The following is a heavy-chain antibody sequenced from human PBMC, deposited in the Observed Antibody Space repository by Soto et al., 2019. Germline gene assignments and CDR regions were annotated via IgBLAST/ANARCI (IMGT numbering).Heavy chain of an antibody. Sequence: QVQLQESGPGLVKPSGTLALTCAVSTGSITTTNWLSWVRQPPGKGLEWIGEINHSGSTNYNPSLKSRVTISVDKSKNQFSLKLNSVTAADTAVYYCAIQFMVRGNAAFDVWGQGTMVTVSS. J-gene: IGHJ3*01. CDR3: AIQFMVRGNAAFDV. V-gene: IGHV4-4*02. D-gene: IGHD3-10*01. CDR2: INHSGST. CDR1: TGSITTTNW.